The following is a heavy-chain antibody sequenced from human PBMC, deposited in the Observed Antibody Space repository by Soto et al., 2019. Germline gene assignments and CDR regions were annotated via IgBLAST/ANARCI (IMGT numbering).Heavy chain of an antibody. Sequence: EVQLVESGGGLVQPGGSLRLSCAASGFTVSSNYMSWVHQAPGKGLEWVSVIYSGGSTYYADSVKGRFTISRDNSKNTLYLQMNSLRAEDTAVYYCARWPLVVVAAGAFDIWGQGTMVTVSS. J-gene: IGHJ3*02. D-gene: IGHD2-15*01. CDR3: ARWPLVVVAAGAFDI. CDR2: IYSGGST. V-gene: IGHV3-66*01. CDR1: GFTVSSNY.